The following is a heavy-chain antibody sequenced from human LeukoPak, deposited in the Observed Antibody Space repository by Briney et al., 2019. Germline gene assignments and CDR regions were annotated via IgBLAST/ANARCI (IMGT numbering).Heavy chain of an antibody. J-gene: IGHJ3*01. V-gene: IGHV3-23*01. CDR3: AKDIREHDSSGYYPDDAFDV. D-gene: IGHD3-22*01. CDR2: ISNSDDKT. Sequence: PGGSLRLSCAASGFTFSSYAMSWVRQAPGKGLEWVSAISNSDDKTYYADSVKGRFTISRDNSKNTLYLHMNSLRAEDTAVYYCAKDIREHDSSGYYPDDAFDVWGQGTMVTVSS. CDR1: GFTFSSYA.